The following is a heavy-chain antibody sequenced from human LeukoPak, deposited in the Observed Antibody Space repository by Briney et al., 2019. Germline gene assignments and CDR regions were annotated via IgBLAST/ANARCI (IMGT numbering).Heavy chain of an antibody. CDR1: GGSISGRSYY. CDR3: ARDRRAVALDY. V-gene: IGHV4-39*07. J-gene: IGHJ4*02. CDR2: FYYTGIT. D-gene: IGHD6-19*01. Sequence: SETLSLTCSVSGGSISGRSYYWGWIRQPPGKGLEWIGSFYYTGITYFNPSLKGRVTVSVDTSRKHFSLKLTSVTAADTAVYYCARDRRAVALDYWGQGTLVTVSS.